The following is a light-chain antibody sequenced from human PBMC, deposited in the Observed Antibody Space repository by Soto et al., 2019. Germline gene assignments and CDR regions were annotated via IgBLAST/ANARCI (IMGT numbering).Light chain of an antibody. V-gene: IGKV3-20*01. CDR2: GAS. CDR3: QQYGSSGT. Sequence: ESVLTQSPGTLSFSPGDRATLSCRASQSVSSRYLAWYQQKPGQAPRLLIYGASNRATGIPDRFSGSGSGTDFTLTISRLEPEDFAVYYCQQYGSSGTFGQGTKVDIK. J-gene: IGKJ1*01. CDR1: QSVSSRY.